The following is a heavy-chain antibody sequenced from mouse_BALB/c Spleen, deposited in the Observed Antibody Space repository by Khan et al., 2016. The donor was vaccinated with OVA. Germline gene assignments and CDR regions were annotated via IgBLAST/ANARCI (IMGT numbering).Heavy chain of an antibody. V-gene: IGHV2-9*02. CDR2: IWAGGST. Sequence: QVQLKQSGPGLVAPSQSLSISCTASGLSLTSYGVHWVSQPPGKGLEWLGVIWAGGSTTNNSALISRLSISKDNSKSQVFLKMNRLQTDDTTMYYCARIKDIWGQGTTLTVSS. D-gene: IGHD1-3*01. CDR1: GLSLTSYG. CDR3: ARIKDI. J-gene: IGHJ2*01.